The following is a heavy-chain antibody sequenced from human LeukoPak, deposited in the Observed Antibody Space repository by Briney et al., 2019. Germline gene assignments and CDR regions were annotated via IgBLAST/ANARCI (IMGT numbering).Heavy chain of an antibody. CDR3: ARSPPVSTSCYLGY. J-gene: IGHJ4*02. CDR1: GYTFTSYG. CDR2: ISAYNGNT. Sequence: ASVKVSCKASGYTFTSYGISWVRQAPGQGLEWMGWISAYNGNTNYAQKLQGRVTMTTDTSTSTVYMELSSLRSEDTAVYYCARSPPVSTSCYLGYWGQGTLVTVSS. V-gene: IGHV1-18*01. D-gene: IGHD2-2*01.